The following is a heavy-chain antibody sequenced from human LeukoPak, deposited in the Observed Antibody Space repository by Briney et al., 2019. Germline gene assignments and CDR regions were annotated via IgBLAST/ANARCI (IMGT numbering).Heavy chain of an antibody. D-gene: IGHD3-10*01. CDR1: GGSIGSSSYY. J-gene: IGHJ4*02. CDR3: ARAGSGWFGELFR. Sequence: SETLSLTCTASGGSIGSSSYYWGWIRQPPGKGLEWIGSIYYSGSTYYNPSLKSRVTISVDRSKNQFSLKLSSVTAADTAVYYCARAGSGWFGELFRWGQGTLVTVSS. V-gene: IGHV4-39*07. CDR2: IYYSGST.